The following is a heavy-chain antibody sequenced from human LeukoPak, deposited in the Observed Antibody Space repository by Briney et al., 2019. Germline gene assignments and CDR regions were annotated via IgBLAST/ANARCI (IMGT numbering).Heavy chain of an antibody. CDR1: GGSISSSSYY. Sequence: SETLSLTCTVSGGSISSSSYYWGWLRQPPGKGLEWIGSIYYSGSTYYNPSLKSRVTISVDTSKNQFSLKLTSVTAADTAVYYCARALLSRGGEGNWFDPWGQGTLVTVSS. D-gene: IGHD2-21*01. V-gene: IGHV4-39*01. CDR2: IYYSGST. J-gene: IGHJ5*02. CDR3: ARALLSRGGEGNWFDP.